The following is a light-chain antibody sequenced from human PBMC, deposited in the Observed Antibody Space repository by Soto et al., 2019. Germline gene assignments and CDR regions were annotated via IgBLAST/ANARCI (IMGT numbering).Light chain of an antibody. Sequence: DIVMTQSPDSLAVSLGERATIDCKSSQGGLYSSNNNNYLAWYQQKPGQPPKLLIYSASTRQSGVPDRFSGSGSGTDFTLTISSLQAEDVAVYYCQQYYSTPQTFGQGTKVDIK. V-gene: IGKV4-1*01. CDR2: SAS. CDR1: QGGLYSSNNNNY. CDR3: QQYYSTPQT. J-gene: IGKJ1*01.